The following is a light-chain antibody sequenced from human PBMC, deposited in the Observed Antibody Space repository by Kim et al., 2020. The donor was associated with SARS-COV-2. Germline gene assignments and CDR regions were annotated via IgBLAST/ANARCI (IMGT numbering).Light chain of an antibody. J-gene: IGLJ3*02. Sequence: ALGQTVRLTCQGDSLRNYYATWYQQRPGQAPVLVLYGKYNRPSGIPDRFSGSDSGNTASLTITGAQAEDEADYYCNSRDSSGDHVVFGGGTQLTVL. CDR3: NSRDSSGDHVV. V-gene: IGLV3-19*01. CDR2: GKY. CDR1: SLRNYY.